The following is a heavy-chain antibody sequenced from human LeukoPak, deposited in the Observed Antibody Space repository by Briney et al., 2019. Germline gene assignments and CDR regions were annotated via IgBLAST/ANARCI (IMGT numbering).Heavy chain of an antibody. V-gene: IGHV1-2*02. CDR2: INPNSGGT. D-gene: IGHD3-9*01. Sequence: ASVKVSCKASGYTLTGYYMHWVRQAPGQGLEWMGWINPNSGGTNYAQKFQGRVTMTRDTSISTAYMELSRLRSDDTAVYYCAREGFGYYDILTDSIPGAFDIWGQGTMVTVSS. CDR3: AREGFGYYDILTDSIPGAFDI. J-gene: IGHJ3*02. CDR1: GYTLTGYY.